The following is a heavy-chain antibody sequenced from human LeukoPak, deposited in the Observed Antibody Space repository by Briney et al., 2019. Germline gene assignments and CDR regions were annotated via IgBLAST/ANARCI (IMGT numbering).Heavy chain of an antibody. D-gene: IGHD2-2*01. CDR2: INPSGGST. V-gene: IGHV1-46*01. CDR1: GYTFTSYY. CDR3: ARTLGYCSSTSCRYFDY. Sequence: ASVKVSCKASGYTFTSYYMHWVRQAPGQGLEWMGIINPSGGSTSYAQKFQGRVTMTRDTSTSTVYMELSSLRSEDTAVYYCARTLGYCSSTSCRYFDYWGQGTWSPSPQ. J-gene: IGHJ4*02.